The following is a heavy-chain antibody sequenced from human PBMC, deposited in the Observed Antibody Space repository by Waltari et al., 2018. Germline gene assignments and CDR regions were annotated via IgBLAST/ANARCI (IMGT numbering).Heavy chain of an antibody. CDR2: FDPEDGET. J-gene: IGHJ6*03. Sequence: QVQLVQSGAEVKKPGASVKVSCKVSGYTLTELSMHWVRQAPGKGLEWMGGFDPEDGETIYAQKCQGRVTMTEDTSTDTAYMELSSLRSEDTAVYYCATGGRFGAGVGYYYYMDVWGKGTTVTISS. D-gene: IGHD3-16*01. CDR1: GYTLTELS. CDR3: ATGGRFGAGVGYYYYMDV. V-gene: IGHV1-24*01.